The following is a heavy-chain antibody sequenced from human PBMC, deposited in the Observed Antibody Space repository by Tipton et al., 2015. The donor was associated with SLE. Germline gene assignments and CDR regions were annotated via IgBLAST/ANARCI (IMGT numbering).Heavy chain of an antibody. D-gene: IGHD3-16*01. CDR2: IYYSGST. CDR3: ARDMGDAFDI. J-gene: IGHJ3*02. Sequence: TLSLTCTVSGGSVSSYCWSWIRQPPGKGLEWIGYIYYSGSTNYNPSLKSRVTISVDTSKNQFSLKLSSVTAADTAVYYCARDMGDAFDIWGQGTMVTVSS. CDR1: GGSVSSYC. V-gene: IGHV4-59*02.